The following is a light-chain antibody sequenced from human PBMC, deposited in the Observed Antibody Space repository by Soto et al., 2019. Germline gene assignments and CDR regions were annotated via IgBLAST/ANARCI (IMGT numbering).Light chain of an antibody. CDR1: QSVSRY. J-gene: IGKJ5*01. Sequence: EIVLTHSPSTLSLSPGLRSTLSCRASQSVSRYLAWYQQKPGQAPRLLIYDASNRATGIPARFSGSGSGTDFTLTISSLETEDFAVYYCQQRSNWHSITFGHGTRLEIK. CDR3: QQRSNWHSIT. CDR2: DAS. V-gene: IGKV3-11*01.